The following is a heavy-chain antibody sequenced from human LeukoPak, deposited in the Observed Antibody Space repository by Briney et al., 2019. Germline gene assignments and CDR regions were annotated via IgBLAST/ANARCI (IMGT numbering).Heavy chain of an antibody. CDR1: GGTFSSYA. CDR3: ARVGCSSTSCYFTYNWFDP. D-gene: IGHD2-2*01. V-gene: IGHV1-69*01. J-gene: IGHJ5*02. Sequence: SVKVSCKASGGTFSSYAISWVRQAPGQGLEWMGGIIPLFGTANYAQKFQGRVTITADESTSTAYMELSSLRSEDTAVYYCARVGCSSTSCYFTYNWFDPWGQGTLVTVSS. CDR2: IIPLFGTA.